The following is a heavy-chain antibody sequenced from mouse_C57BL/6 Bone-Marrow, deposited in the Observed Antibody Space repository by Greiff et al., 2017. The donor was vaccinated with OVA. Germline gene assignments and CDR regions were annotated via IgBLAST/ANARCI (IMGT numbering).Heavy chain of an antibody. CDR2: INPNNGGT. V-gene: IGHV1-26*01. J-gene: IGHJ1*03. Sequence: EVQLQQSGPELVKPGASVKISCKASGYTFTDYYMNWVKQSHGKSLEWIGDINPNNGGTSYNQKFKGKATLTVDKSSSTAYMELRSLTSEDSAVYDCAREDTGSYRYFDVWGTGTTVTVSS. D-gene: IGHD4-1*01. CDR1: GYTFTDYY. CDR3: AREDTGSYRYFDV.